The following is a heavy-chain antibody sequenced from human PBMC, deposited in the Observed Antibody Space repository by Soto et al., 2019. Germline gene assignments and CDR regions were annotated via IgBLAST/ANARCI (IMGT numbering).Heavy chain of an antibody. J-gene: IGHJ4*02. D-gene: IGHD3-22*01. Sequence: QLQLQESGSGLVKPSQTLSLTCAVSGGSISSGGYSWSWIRQPPGKGLEWIGYIYHSGSTYYNPSLXXRVTISVDRSKTQFTLKLSSVTAADTAVHYCARGAPVVNDYWGQGTLVTVSS. CDR1: GGSISSGGYS. CDR2: IYHSGST. CDR3: ARGAPVVNDY. V-gene: IGHV4-30-2*01.